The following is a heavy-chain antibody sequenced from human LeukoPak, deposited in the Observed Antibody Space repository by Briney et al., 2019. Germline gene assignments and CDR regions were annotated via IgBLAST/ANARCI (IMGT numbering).Heavy chain of an antibody. Sequence: SQTLSLTCAISGDSVSSNSAAWSWIRQSPSRGLEWLGRTYYRSKWYNDYAVSVKSRITINPDTSKNQFSLQLNSVTAADTAAYYCARTNNVFYYFDYWGQGTLVTVSS. CDR1: GDSVSSNSAA. J-gene: IGHJ4*02. CDR3: ARTNNVFYYFDY. CDR2: TYYRSKWYN. V-gene: IGHV6-1*01. D-gene: IGHD1/OR15-1a*01.